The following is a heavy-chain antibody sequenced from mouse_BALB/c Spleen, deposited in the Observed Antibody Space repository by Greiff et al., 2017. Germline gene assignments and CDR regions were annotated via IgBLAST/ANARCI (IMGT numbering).Heavy chain of an antibody. CDR1: GFTFSSFG. V-gene: IGHV5-6-5*01. D-gene: IGHD1-2*01. J-gene: IGHJ3*01. CDR2: ISSGGST. Sequence: EVKLVESGGGLVQPGGSRKLSCAASGFTFSSFGMHWVRQTPEKRLEWVASISSGGSTYYPDSVKGRFTISRDNARNILYLQMSSLRSEDTAMYYCARGEDYGPFAYWGQGTLVTVSA. CDR3: ARGEDYGPFAY.